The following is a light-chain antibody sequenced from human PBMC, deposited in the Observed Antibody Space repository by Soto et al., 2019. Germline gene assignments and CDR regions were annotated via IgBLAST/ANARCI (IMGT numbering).Light chain of an antibody. CDR1: QSVRSSY. Sequence: EIVMTQSPATLSVSPGERATLSCSSSQSVRSSYFAWYQQKPGQAPGLLIYGASSRATGIPTRFSGSGSGTEFTLTIDSLQSEDFAIYFCQQYNNWPGTFGGGTKVDIK. CDR3: QQYNNWPGT. V-gene: IGKV3-15*01. J-gene: IGKJ4*01. CDR2: GAS.